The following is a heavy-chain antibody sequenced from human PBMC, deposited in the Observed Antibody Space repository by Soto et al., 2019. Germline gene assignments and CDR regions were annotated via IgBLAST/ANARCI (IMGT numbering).Heavy chain of an antibody. CDR2: ISYDGSNK. Sequence: QVQLVESGGGVVQPARSLRLSCAASGFTFSSYGMHWVRQAPGKGLEWVAVISYDGSNKYYADSVKGRFTISRDNSKNTLYRQMNSLRAEDTAVYYCAKDGLLGFGELPYYYYGMEVCGQGTTVTVSS. V-gene: IGHV3-30*18. CDR1: GFTFSSYG. CDR3: AKDGLLGFGELPYYYYGMEV. D-gene: IGHD3-10*01. J-gene: IGHJ6*02.